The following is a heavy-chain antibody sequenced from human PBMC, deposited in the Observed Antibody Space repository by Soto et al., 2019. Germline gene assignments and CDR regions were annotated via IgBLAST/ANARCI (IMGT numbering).Heavy chain of an antibody. Sequence: PGGSLRLSCAASGFTFSSYAMSWVRQAPGKGLEWVSAISGSGGSTYYADSVKGRFTISRDNSKNTLYLQMNSLRAEDTAVYYCAKDYPPGGRTGTSPWFDPWGQGTLVTVSS. J-gene: IGHJ5*02. D-gene: IGHD1-7*01. V-gene: IGHV3-23*01. CDR3: AKDYPPGGRTGTSPWFDP. CDR1: GFTFSSYA. CDR2: ISGSGGST.